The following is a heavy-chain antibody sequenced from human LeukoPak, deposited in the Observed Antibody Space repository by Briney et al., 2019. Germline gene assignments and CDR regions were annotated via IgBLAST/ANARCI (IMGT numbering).Heavy chain of an antibody. CDR1: GGSVSSSGSY. D-gene: IGHD3-10*01. Sequence: SETLSLTCTVSGGSVSSSGSYWGWIRQPPGRGLEWIGSIYYSGTTYYNPSLKSRVTISVDTSKSQFSLKLTSVTAGDTALYYCARTYYGSENYYDYWGQGILVTVSS. CDR2: IYYSGTT. J-gene: IGHJ4*02. V-gene: IGHV4-39*01. CDR3: ARTYYGSENYYDY.